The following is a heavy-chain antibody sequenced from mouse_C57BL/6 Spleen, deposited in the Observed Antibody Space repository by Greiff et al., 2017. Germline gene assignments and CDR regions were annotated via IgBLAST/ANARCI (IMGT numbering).Heavy chain of an antibody. CDR1: GYTFTSYW. Sequence: QVQLQQPGAELVQPGASVKLSCKASGYTFTSYWMHWVKQRPGQGLEWIGMIHPNSGSTNYNEKFKSKATLTVDKSSSTAYMQLSSLTSEDSAVYYCARECRDAMDYGGKGTSVTVSS. D-gene: IGHD3-1*01. J-gene: IGHJ4*01. CDR2: IHPNSGST. CDR3: ARECRDAMDY. V-gene: IGHV1-64*01.